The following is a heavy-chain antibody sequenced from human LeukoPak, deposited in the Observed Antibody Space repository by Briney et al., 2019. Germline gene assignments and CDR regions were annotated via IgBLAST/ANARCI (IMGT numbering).Heavy chain of an antibody. D-gene: IGHD5-24*01. CDR2: IIPIFGTA. CDR1: GYTFTSCG. Sequence: SVKVSCKASGYTFTSCGISWVRQAPGQGLEWMGGIIPIFGTANYAQKFQGRVTITADESTSTAYMELSSLRSEDTAVYYCAREKGYTLDYWGQGTLVTVSS. J-gene: IGHJ4*02. CDR3: AREKGYTLDY. V-gene: IGHV1-69*13.